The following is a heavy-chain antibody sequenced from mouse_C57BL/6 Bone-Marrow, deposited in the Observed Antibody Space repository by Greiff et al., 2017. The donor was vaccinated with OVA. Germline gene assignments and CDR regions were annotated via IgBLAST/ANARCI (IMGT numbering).Heavy chain of an antibody. Sequence: QVQLQQPGAELVKPGASVKVSCKASGYTFTSYWMHWVKQRPGQGLEWIGRIHPSDSDTNYNQKFKGKATLTVDKSSSTAYMQLSSLTSEDSAVYYCAIMYYYGSSHWFAYWGQGTLVTVSA. CDR1: GYTFTSYW. D-gene: IGHD1-1*01. CDR2: IHPSDSDT. V-gene: IGHV1-74*01. CDR3: AIMYYYGSSHWFAY. J-gene: IGHJ3*01.